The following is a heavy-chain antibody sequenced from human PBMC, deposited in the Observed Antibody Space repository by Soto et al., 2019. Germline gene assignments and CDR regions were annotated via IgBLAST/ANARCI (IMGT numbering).Heavy chain of an antibody. Sequence: SETLSLTSTVSGGSISSSSYYWGWIRQPPGKGLEWIGSIYYSGSTYYNPSLKSRVTISVDTSKNQFSLKLSSVTAADTAVYYCARHYSYYDFWSGSPGAFDYWGQGTLVTVSS. V-gene: IGHV4-39*01. D-gene: IGHD3-3*01. CDR2: IYYSGST. CDR1: GGSISSSSYY. J-gene: IGHJ4*02. CDR3: ARHYSYYDFWSGSPGAFDY.